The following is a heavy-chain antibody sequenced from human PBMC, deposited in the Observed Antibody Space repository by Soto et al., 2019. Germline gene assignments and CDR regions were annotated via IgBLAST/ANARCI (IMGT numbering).Heavy chain of an antibody. CDR1: GGSISSGDYY. CDR2: IYYSGST. CDR3: AWGQDGYNSVAFDI. Sequence: PSETLSLTCTVSGGSISSGDYYWSWIRQPPGKGLEWIGYIYYSGSTYYNPSLKSRVTISVDTSKNQFSLKLSSVTAADTAVYYCAWGQDGYNSVAFDIWGPATMLTVSS. V-gene: IGHV4-30-4*01. D-gene: IGHD5-12*01. J-gene: IGHJ3*02.